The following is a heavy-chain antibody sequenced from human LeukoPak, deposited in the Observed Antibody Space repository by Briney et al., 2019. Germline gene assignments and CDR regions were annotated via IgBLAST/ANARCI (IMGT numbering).Heavy chain of an antibody. CDR2: ISSSSSYI. V-gene: IGHV3-21*01. J-gene: IGHJ5*02. CDR3: ARVDGQRLTGYRGFDP. D-gene: IGHD3-9*01. CDR1: GFTFSSYS. Sequence: PGGSLRLSCAASGFTFSSYSMNWVRQAPGKGLEWVSSISSSSSYIYYADSVKGRFTISRDNAKNSLYLQMNSLRAEDTAVYYCARVDGQRLTGYRGFDPWGQGTLVTVS.